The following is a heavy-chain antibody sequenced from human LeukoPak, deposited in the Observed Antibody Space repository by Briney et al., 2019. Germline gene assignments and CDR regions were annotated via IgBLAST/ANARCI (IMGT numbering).Heavy chain of an antibody. Sequence: GGSLRLSCAASGFTFSSYWMSWVRQAPGKGLEWVANIKQDGSEKYYVDSVKGRFTISRDNSKNTLYLQMNSLRAEDTAVYYCAKDRIAIRRYFDYWGQGTLVTVSS. D-gene: IGHD6-13*01. V-gene: IGHV3-7*03. CDR2: IKQDGSEK. CDR3: AKDRIAIRRYFDY. CDR1: GFTFSSYW. J-gene: IGHJ4*02.